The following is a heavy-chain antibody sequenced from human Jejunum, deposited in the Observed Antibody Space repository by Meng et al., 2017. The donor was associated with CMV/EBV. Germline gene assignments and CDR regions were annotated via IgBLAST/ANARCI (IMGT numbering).Heavy chain of an antibody. V-gene: IGHV3-21*01. J-gene: IGHJ4*02. D-gene: IGHD6-13*01. CDR1: GVAFSSYS. CDR2: ISSSSHFI. CDR3: ARGRFRGIASAGAMVH. Sequence: SGVAFSSYSMHWVRQAPGKGLEWVSSISSSSHFIYYADSMKGRFTISRDNAKNSLYLQMNSLRAEDTAVYYCARGRFRGIASAGAMVHWGQGTLVTVSS.